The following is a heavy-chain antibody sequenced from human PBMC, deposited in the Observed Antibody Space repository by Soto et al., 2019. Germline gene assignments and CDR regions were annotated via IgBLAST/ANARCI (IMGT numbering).Heavy chain of an antibody. CDR2: FDPEDGET. D-gene: IGHD5-12*01. Sequence: GASLKVSCKVSGYTLTELSMHWVRQAPGKGLEWMGGFDPEDGETIYAQKFQGRVTMTEDTSTDTAYMELSSLRSEDTAVYYCATGLAATMSFDYWGQGTLVTVSS. V-gene: IGHV1-24*01. J-gene: IGHJ4*02. CDR3: ATGLAATMSFDY. CDR1: GYTLTELS.